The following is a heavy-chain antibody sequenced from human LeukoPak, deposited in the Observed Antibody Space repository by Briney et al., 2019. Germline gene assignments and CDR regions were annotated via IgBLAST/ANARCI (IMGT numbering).Heavy chain of an antibody. J-gene: IGHJ3*02. D-gene: IGHD3-10*01. Sequence: PSETLSLTCTVSGASISHYYWSWIRQPPGKGLEWIGEINHSGSTNYNPSLKSRVTISVDTSKIQFSLKLSSVTAADTAVYYCARGEVLWFGESHPAFDIWGQGTMVTVSS. V-gene: IGHV4-34*01. CDR3: ARGEVLWFGESHPAFDI. CDR2: INHSGST. CDR1: GASISHYY.